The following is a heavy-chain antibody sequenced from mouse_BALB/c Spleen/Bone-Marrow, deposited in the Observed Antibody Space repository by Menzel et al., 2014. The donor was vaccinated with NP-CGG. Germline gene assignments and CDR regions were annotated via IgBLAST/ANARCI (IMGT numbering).Heavy chain of an antibody. D-gene: IGHD1-1*01. V-gene: IGHV4-1*02. CDR3: ARPDYYGYLNY. CDR2: INPDSRTI. J-gene: IGHJ2*01. Sequence: EVQLVESGGGLVQPGGSLKLSCAASGFDFSRYWMSWVRQAPGKGLEWIGEINPDSRTINYSPSLKDKFIISRDNAKNTLCLRLNNVRSEDTALYYCARPDYYGYLNYWGQGTTLTVSS. CDR1: GFDFSRYW.